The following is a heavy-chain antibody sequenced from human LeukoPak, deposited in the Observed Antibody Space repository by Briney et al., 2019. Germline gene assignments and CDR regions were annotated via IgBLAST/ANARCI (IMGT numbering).Heavy chain of an antibody. V-gene: IGHV1-69*13. J-gene: IGHJ6*02. CDR3: ASSPGYYYYGMDV. CDR2: IIPIFGTA. CDR1: GGTFSSYA. Sequence: ASVKVSCKASGGTFSSYAISWVRQAPGQGLEWMGGIIPIFGTANYAQKFQGRVTITADESTSTAYMELSSLRSEDTAVYYCASSPGYYYYGMDVWGQRTTVTVSS.